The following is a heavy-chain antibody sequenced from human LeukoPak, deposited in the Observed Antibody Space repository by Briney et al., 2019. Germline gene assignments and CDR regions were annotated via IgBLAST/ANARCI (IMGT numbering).Heavy chain of an antibody. CDR2: INPNSGVT. CDR1: GYTFTGYF. D-gene: IGHD5-12*01. CDR3: ARDRGSPSAPDY. Sequence: RRPSVKASCKASGYTFTGYFIHWVRQAAGQGPQWMGWINPNSGVTLYAQTFQGRVTMTSDTSISTAYMELSRLTFDDTALYYCARDRGSPSAPDYWGQGTLVTVSS. J-gene: IGHJ4*02. V-gene: IGHV1-2*02.